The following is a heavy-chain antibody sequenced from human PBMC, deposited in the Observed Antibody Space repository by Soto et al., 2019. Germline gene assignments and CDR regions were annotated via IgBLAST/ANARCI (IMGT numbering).Heavy chain of an antibody. Sequence: GGTLRLSCAASGFTFSSYSMNWVRQAPGKGLEWVSYISSSSSTIYYADSVKGRFTIPGDNAKNSLYLQMNSLRDEDTAVYYCARVRAVLRYFARLPDYWGQGTLVTVSS. CDR3: ARVRAVLRYFARLPDY. D-gene: IGHD3-9*01. V-gene: IGHV3-48*02. J-gene: IGHJ4*02. CDR1: GFTFSSYS. CDR2: ISSSSSTI.